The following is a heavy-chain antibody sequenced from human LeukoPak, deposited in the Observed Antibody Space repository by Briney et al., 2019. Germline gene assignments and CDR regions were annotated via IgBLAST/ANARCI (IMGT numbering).Heavy chain of an antibody. CDR3: ARDGRRRDYCDSGSCYWYFDL. V-gene: IGHV3-21*01. Sequence: GGSLRLSCAASGFSFSSYTMNWVRQAPGKGLWWVSSISSSSSYVYYADSLKGRFTLSRDNARNSLYLQMNSLRAEDTAVYYCARDGRRRDYCDSGSCYWYFDLWGRGTLVTVSS. J-gene: IGHJ2*01. CDR2: ISSSSSYV. D-gene: IGHD2-15*01. CDR1: GFSFSSYT.